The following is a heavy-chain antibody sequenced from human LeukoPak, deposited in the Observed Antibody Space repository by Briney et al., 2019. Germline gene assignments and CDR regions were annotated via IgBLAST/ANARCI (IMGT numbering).Heavy chain of an antibody. J-gene: IGHJ3*02. V-gene: IGHV1-8*02. Sequence: GASVKVSCQACVYTFTGYYMHWVRQAPGQGREWMGWMNPNSGNTGYAQKFQGRVTMTRNTSISTAYMELSSLRSEDTAVYYCARGLRVNTMIVAADDAFDIWGQGTMVTVSS. CDR2: MNPNSGNT. CDR1: VYTFTGYY. CDR3: ARGLRVNTMIVAADDAFDI. D-gene: IGHD3-22*01.